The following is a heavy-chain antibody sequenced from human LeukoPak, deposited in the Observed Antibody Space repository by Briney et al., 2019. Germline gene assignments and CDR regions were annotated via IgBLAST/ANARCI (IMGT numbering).Heavy chain of an antibody. V-gene: IGHV1-2*02. CDR1: GYTFTSYG. CDR3: ARGGRMTTVTMLQY. CDR2: INPNSGGT. J-gene: IGHJ4*02. D-gene: IGHD4-17*01. Sequence: GAPVKVSCKASGYTFTSYGISWVRQAPGQGLEWMGWINPNSGGTNYAQKFQGRVTMTRDTSISTAYMELSRLRSDDTAVYYCARGGRMTTVTMLQYWGQGTLVTVSS.